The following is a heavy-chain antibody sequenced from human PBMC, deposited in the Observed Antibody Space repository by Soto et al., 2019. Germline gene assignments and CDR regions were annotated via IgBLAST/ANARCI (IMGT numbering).Heavy chain of an antibody. V-gene: IGHV3-33*01. D-gene: IGHD3-22*01. CDR2: IWYDGSKK. J-gene: IGHJ6*02. CDR3: ASADSLGSQYYYGMDV. Sequence: QVQLVESGGGVVQPGRSLRLSCAASGVTFSSYGMHWVRQAPGKGLEGVAVIWYDGSKKYYADSVKGRFTISRDNSKNALYLQMNSLRAEDRAVYYCASADSLGSQYYYGMDVWGQGTTVTVSS. CDR1: GVTFSSYG.